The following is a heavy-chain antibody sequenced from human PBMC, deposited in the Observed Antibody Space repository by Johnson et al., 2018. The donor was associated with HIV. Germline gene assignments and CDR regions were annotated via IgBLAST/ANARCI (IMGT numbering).Heavy chain of an antibody. D-gene: IGHD6-6*01. CDR3: ARDRREYSSSSWPDAFDI. Sequence: QVQLVESGGGVVQPGRSLRLSCAASGFTFSSYAMHWVRQAPGKGLEWVAVISYDGSNKYYADSVKGRFTISRDNSKNTLYLQMISLRGEETAVCYCARDRREYSSSSWPDAFDIWGQGTMVTVSS. CDR1: GFTFSSYA. J-gene: IGHJ3*02. V-gene: IGHV3-30*04. CDR2: ISYDGSNK.